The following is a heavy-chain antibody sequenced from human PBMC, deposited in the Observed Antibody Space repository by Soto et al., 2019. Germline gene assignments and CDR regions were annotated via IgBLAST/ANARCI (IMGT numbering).Heavy chain of an antibody. CDR2: ISYDGSNK. D-gene: IGHD2-2*01. Sequence: ESGGGVVQPGRSLRLSCAASGFTFSSYAMHWVRQAPGKGLEWVAVISYDGSNKYYADSVKGRFTISRDNSKNTLYLQMNSLRAEDTAVYYCARDRGSKSYYYYGMDVWGQGTTVTVSS. V-gene: IGHV3-30-3*01. J-gene: IGHJ6*02. CDR3: ARDRGSKSYYYYGMDV. CDR1: GFTFSSYA.